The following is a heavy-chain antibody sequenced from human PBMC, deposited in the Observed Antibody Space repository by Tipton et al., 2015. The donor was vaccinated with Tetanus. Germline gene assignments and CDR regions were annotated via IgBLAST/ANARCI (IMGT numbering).Heavy chain of an antibody. J-gene: IGHJ4*02. Sequence: SLRLSCEASGFPFSTYWMHWVRQAPGKGLVWVSRINSDGSGTSYADSVKGRFTISRDNAKNTLYLQLNSLRAEDTAVYYCARVRCPLDYGRVRYFDIWGQGTQVTVSS. CDR2: INSDGSGT. V-gene: IGHV3-74*01. D-gene: IGHD4-17*01. CDR3: ARVRCPLDYGRVRYFDI. CDR1: GFPFSTYW.